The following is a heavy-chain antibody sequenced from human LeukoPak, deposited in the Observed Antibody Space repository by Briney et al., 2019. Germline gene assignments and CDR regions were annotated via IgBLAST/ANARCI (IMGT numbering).Heavy chain of an antibody. CDR3: ARDRSGSSPFDY. V-gene: IGHV3-48*03. D-gene: IGHD1-26*01. CDR2: ISSSGSTI. Sequence: GGPLRLSCAASGFTFSSYEMNWVRQAPGKGLEWVSYISSSGSTIYYADSVKGRFTISRDNAKNSLYLQMNSLRAEDTADYYCARDRSGSSPFDYWGQGTLVTVSS. CDR1: GFTFSSYE. J-gene: IGHJ4*02.